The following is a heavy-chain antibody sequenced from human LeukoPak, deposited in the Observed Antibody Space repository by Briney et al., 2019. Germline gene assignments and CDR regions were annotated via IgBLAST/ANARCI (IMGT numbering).Heavy chain of an antibody. D-gene: IGHD3-3*01. Sequence: GGSLRLSCAASGFTFDDYAMHWVRQAPGKGLEWVSGISWNSGSIGYADSVKGRFTISRDNAKNSLYLQMNSLRAEDTAVYYCAKDRTIFGVVKRSYFDYWGQGTLVTVSS. CDR2: ISWNSGSI. J-gene: IGHJ4*02. CDR1: GFTFDDYA. CDR3: AKDRTIFGVVKRSYFDY. V-gene: IGHV3-9*01.